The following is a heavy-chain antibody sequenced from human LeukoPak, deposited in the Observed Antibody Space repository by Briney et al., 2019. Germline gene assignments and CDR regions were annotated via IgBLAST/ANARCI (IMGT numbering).Heavy chain of an antibody. V-gene: IGHV4-34*01. CDR1: GGSFSGYY. Sequence: SETLSLTCAVYGGSFSGYYWSWIRKRPGQGLEWIGEINHSGSSNYNPSPKSGVTISVDTSKKQFSLKLSTVAAAHAAVYYCAGYYDFWGGYFDYWGQGTLVTVSS. CDR2: INHSGSS. D-gene: IGHD3-3*01. CDR3: AGYYDFWGGYFDY. J-gene: IGHJ4*02.